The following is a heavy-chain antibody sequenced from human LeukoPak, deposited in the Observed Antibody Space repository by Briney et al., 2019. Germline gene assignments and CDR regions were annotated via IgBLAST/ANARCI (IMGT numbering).Heavy chain of an antibody. CDR2: INPNSGGT. D-gene: IGHD3-22*01. J-gene: IGHJ4*02. V-gene: IGHV1-2*06. CDR3: ARGSMTMIVVAASGPDY. CDR1: GYTFTGYY. Sequence: ASVKVSCKASGYTFTGYYMHWVLQAPGQGLEWMGRINPNSGGTIYAQKFQGRVTMTRDTSISTAYMELSRLRSDDTAVYYCARGSMTMIVVAASGPDYWGQGTLVTVSS.